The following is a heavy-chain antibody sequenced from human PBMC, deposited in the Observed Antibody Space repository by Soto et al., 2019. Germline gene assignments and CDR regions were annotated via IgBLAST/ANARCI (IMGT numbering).Heavy chain of an antibody. V-gene: IGHV4-59*01. Sequence: PSETLSLTCTVSGGSISSYYWSWIRQPPRKGLEWIGYIYYSGSTNYNPSLKSRVTISVDTSKNQFSLKLSSVTAADTAVYYCARAQYFDPNWFDPWGQGTLVTVSS. CDR2: IYYSGST. D-gene: IGHD3-9*01. CDR1: GGSISSYY. CDR3: ARAQYFDPNWFDP. J-gene: IGHJ5*02.